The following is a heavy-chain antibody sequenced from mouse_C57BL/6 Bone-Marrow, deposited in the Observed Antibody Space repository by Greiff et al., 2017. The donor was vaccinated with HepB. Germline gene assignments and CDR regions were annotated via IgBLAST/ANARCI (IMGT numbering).Heavy chain of an antibody. CDR1: GFTFSSYG. CDR3: SRHGANWDFDFDV. V-gene: IGHV5-6*01. CDR2: ISSGGSYT. Sequence: EVQLVESGGDLVKPGGSLKLSCAASGFTFSSYGMSWVRQTPDKRLEWIANISSGGSYTYYPDSVKGRFTISRDNAKNTLYLQMSRLKSEDTARYYSSRHGANWDFDFDVGGRGTTVTVSA. J-gene: IGHJ1*03. D-gene: IGHD4-1*01.